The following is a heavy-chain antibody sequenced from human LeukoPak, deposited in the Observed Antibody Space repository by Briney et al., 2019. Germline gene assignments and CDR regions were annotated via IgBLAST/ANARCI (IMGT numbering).Heavy chain of an antibody. D-gene: IGHD3-3*01. CDR2: ISGTGGDT. J-gene: IGHJ4*02. CDR1: GFTFSSYA. Sequence: PGGSLRLSCAASGFTFSSYAMSWVRQAPGKGLEWVSAISGTGGDTYYADSVKGRFAISRDNSKNTLYLQMNTLRVEDTAMYYCTKEGLRFLEWGIDYWGQGTLVTVSS. CDR3: TKEGLRFLEWGIDY. V-gene: IGHV3-23*01.